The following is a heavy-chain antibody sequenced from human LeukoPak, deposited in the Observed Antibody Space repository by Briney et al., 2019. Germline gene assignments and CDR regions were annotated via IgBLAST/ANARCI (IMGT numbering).Heavy chain of an antibody. J-gene: IGHJ4*02. CDR3: AKNLDYDILTGYV. D-gene: IGHD3-9*01. CDR1: EFTFSSYG. Sequence: GGSLRLSCEPSEFTFSSYGMSGVGRAPGKGLEWVSAISGSGGSTYYADSVKGRFTISRDNSKNTLYLQMNSLRAEDTAVYYCAKNLDYDILTGYVWGQGTLVTVSS. CDR2: ISGSGGST. V-gene: IGHV3-23*01.